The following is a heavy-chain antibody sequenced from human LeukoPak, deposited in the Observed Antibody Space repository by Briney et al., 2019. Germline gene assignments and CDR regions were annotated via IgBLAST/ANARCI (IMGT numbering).Heavy chain of an antibody. J-gene: IGHJ3*02. CDR2: IWYDGSDK. CDR3: ASSWDAFDI. Sequence: PGRSLRLSCAASGFTFSSYGMHWVRQAPGKGLEWVAVIWYDGSDKYYADSVKGRFTISRDNSKNTLYLQMNSLRAEDTAVYYCASSWDAFDIWGQGTMVTVSS. V-gene: IGHV3-33*01. CDR1: GFTFSSYG.